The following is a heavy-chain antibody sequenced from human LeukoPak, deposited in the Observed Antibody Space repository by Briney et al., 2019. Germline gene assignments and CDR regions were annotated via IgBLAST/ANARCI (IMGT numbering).Heavy chain of an antibody. CDR1: GGSFSGYY. CDR2: INHSGST. V-gene: IGHV4-34*01. CDR3: ARGGVTIFGVVINEEYYFDY. Sequence: SETLSLTCAVYGGSFSGYYWSWIRQPPGKGLEWIGEINHSGSTNYNPSLMSRIAMSVDTSKNQFSLNLRSVTAADTAVYYCARGGVTIFGVVINEEYYFDYWGQGTLVTVSS. J-gene: IGHJ4*02. D-gene: IGHD3-3*01.